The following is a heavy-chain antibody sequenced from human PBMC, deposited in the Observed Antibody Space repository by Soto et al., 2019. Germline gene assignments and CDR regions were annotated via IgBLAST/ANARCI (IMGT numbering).Heavy chain of an antibody. Sequence: GGSLRLSCAASGFTFSSYSMNWVRQAPGKGLEWVSSISSSSSYIYYADSVKGRFTISRDNAKNSLYLQMNSLRAEDTAVYYCARVRGWGYCSGGSCYSYAFDIWGQGTMVTVSS. V-gene: IGHV3-21*01. CDR1: GFTFSSYS. D-gene: IGHD2-15*01. J-gene: IGHJ3*02. CDR2: ISSSSSYI. CDR3: ARVRGWGYCSGGSCYSYAFDI.